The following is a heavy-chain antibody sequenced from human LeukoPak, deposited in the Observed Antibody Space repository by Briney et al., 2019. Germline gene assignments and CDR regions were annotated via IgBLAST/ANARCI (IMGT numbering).Heavy chain of an antibody. V-gene: IGHV3-23*01. Sequence: GGSLRLSCSASGFTLSNFLMSWVRQAPGKGLEWVSALSSSGDTTYYADSVKGRFTISRDNSKNTLYLQMNSLRDDDTAIYYCAKRNSGGPYYFDYWGQGTLVTVSS. CDR1: GFTLSNFL. CDR2: LSSSGDTT. D-gene: IGHD3-10*01. CDR3: AKRNSGGPYYFDY. J-gene: IGHJ4*02.